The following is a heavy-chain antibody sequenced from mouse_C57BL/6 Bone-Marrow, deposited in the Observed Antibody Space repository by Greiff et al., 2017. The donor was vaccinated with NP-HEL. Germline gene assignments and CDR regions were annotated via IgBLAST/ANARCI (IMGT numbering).Heavy chain of an antibody. CDR2: IHPNSGST. Sequence: VKLQQPGAELVKPGASVKLSCKASGYTFTSYWMHWVKQRPGQGLEWIGMIHPNSGSTNYNEKFKSKATLTVDKSSSTAYMQLSSLTSEDSAVYYCARGDYYGSSFAYWGQGTLVTVSA. CDR3: ARGDYYGSSFAY. V-gene: IGHV1-64*01. CDR1: GYTFTSYW. J-gene: IGHJ3*01. D-gene: IGHD1-1*01.